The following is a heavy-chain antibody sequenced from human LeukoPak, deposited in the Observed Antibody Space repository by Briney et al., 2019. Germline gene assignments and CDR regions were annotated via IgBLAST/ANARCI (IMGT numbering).Heavy chain of an antibody. CDR2: IYHSGST. CDR1: GGSISSGGYY. Sequence: PSQTLSLTCTVSGGSISSGGYYWSWIRQPPGKGLEWIGYIYHSGSTYYNPSLKSRVTISVDRSKNQFSLKLSSVTAADTAVYYCARTRPRSDGYNLNFDYWGQGTLVTVSS. J-gene: IGHJ4*02. D-gene: IGHD5-24*01. CDR3: ARTRPRSDGYNLNFDY. V-gene: IGHV4-30-2*01.